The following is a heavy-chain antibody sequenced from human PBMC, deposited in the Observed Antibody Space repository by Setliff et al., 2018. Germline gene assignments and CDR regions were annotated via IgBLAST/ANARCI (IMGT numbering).Heavy chain of an antibody. CDR1: GYSISSGHY. Sequence: PSETLSLTCTVSGYSISSGHYWGWIRQSPGKGLDWIGSIFHTGAAYYNPSLESRFTISVDTSKNQFSLKLSSVTAADTAVYYCARRETYYNFWSGYYAYWGQGTLGTVSS. V-gene: IGHV4-38-2*02. CDR3: ARRETYYNFWSGYYAY. D-gene: IGHD3-3*01. CDR2: IFHTGAA. J-gene: IGHJ4*02.